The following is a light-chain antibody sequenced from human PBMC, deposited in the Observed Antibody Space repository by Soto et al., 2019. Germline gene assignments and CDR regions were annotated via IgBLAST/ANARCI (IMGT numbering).Light chain of an antibody. CDR3: QQYNSYSGT. J-gene: IGKJ1*01. CDR2: DAS. Sequence: DIQMTQSPSTLSASVGDRVTITCRSSQSISSWLAWYQQKPGKAPKLLIYDASSLESGVPSRFSGSGSGTEFTLTNSSLQPDDFATYYCQQYNSYSGTFGQETKVEIK. V-gene: IGKV1-5*01. CDR1: QSISSW.